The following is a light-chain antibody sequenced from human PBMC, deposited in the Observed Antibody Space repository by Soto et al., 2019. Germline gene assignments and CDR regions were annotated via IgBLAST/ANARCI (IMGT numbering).Light chain of an antibody. V-gene: IGLV2-14*01. Sequence: QSALTQPASVSGSPGQSITISCTGTSSDVGGYNYVSWYQQHPGKAPKLMIYDVSNRPSGVSNRFSGSKSGNTASLIISGLQAEDEADYYCSSCTSSSTYVFGTGTKVTVL. CDR2: DVS. CDR3: SSCTSSSTYV. CDR1: SSDVGGYNY. J-gene: IGLJ1*01.